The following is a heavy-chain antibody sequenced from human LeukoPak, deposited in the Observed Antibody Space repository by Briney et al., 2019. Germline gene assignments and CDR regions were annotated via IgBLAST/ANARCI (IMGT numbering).Heavy chain of an antibody. CDR2: ISGSGGST. Sequence: PGGSLRLSCAASGFTFDDYGMSWVRQAPGKGLEWVSAISGSGGSTYYADSVKGRFTISRDNSKNTLYLQMNSLRAEDTAVYYCAKDSGSYYASDYWGQGTLVTVSS. D-gene: IGHD1-26*01. CDR1: GFTFDDYG. CDR3: AKDSGSYYASDY. V-gene: IGHV3-23*01. J-gene: IGHJ4*02.